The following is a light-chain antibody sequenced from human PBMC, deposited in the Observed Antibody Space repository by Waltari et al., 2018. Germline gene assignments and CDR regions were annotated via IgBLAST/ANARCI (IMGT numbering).Light chain of an antibody. Sequence: QSVLTQQPSASGTPGQRVTTPCFGSPSHIGGNTVKWYQPPPGTAPKGPIFFNSERPSGVPDRFSGSKSGTSASLAISGLQSEDEADYYCAAWDDSLNGRVFGGGTKLTVL. CDR3: AAWDDSLNGRV. CDR1: PSHIGGNT. J-gene: IGLJ3*02. CDR2: FNS. V-gene: IGLV1-44*01.